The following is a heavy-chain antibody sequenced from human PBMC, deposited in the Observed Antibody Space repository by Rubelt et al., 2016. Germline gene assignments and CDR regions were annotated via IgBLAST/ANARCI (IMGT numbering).Heavy chain of an antibody. D-gene: IGHD6-13*01. CDR2: IYPGDSDT. Sequence: QILAGGLEWMGIIYPGDSDTRYSPSFQGQVTISADKSISTAYLQWSSLKASDTAMYYCAMVGDSSNWNFDYWGQGTLVTVSS. V-gene: IGHV5-51*01. CDR3: AMVGDSSNWNFDY. J-gene: IGHJ4*02.